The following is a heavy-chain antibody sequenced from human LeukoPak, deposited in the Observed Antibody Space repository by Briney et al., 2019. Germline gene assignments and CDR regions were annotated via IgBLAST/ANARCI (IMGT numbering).Heavy chain of an antibody. CDR2: IYYSGST. CDR3: ARVVIGDTVTTHHHGFDT. D-gene: IGHD4-17*01. Sequence: SETLSLTCTVSGGSLRRGSYYWTWIRQPPGKGLGWIGYIYYSGSTNYNPSLKSRVTISVDTSKNQFSLKLSSVTAADTAVYYCARVVIGDTVTTHHHGFDTWGQGTMVTVSS. CDR1: GGSLRRGSYY. J-gene: IGHJ3*02. V-gene: IGHV4-61*01.